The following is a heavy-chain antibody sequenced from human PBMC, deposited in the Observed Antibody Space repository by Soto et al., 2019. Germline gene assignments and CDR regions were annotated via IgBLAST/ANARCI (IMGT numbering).Heavy chain of an antibody. J-gene: IGHJ5*02. CDR1: GFTFSSYG. D-gene: IGHD6-13*01. V-gene: IGHV3-33*01. CDR3: ARGRPIAAANALNWFDP. CDR2: IWYDGSNK. Sequence: SLRLSCAASGFTFSSYGMHWVRQAPGKGLEWVAVIWYDGSNKYYADSVKGRFTISRDNSKNTLYLQMNSLRAEDTAVYYCARGRPIAAANALNWFDPWGQGTLVTVSS.